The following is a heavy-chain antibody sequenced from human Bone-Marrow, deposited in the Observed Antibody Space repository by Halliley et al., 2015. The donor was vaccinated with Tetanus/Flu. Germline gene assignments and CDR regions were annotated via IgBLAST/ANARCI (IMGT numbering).Heavy chain of an antibody. V-gene: IGHV4-59*11. Sequence: LVQPSETLSLTCTVSGASITAHYWGWIRQPPGKRLEWIGNIQDTGDTNYNPSLKSRVAISLDTSKNQFSLNLTAVVAADTAVYYCARFAEDFGEGLIDPWGQGTLASVSS. CDR2: IQDTGDT. J-gene: IGHJ5*02. CDR1: GASITAHY. D-gene: IGHD4-17*01. CDR3: ARFAEDFGEGLIDP.